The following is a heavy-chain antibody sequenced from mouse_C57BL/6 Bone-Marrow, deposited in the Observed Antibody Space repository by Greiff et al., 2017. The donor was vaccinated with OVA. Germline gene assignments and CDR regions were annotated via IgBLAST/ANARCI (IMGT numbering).Heavy chain of an antibody. CDR2: IYPSSGNT. D-gene: IGHD3-2*02. Sequence: QVQLQQSGAELARPGASVTLSCKASGYTFTSYGISWVKQRTGQGLEWIGEIYPSSGNTYYNEKFKGKATLTADKSSSTAYMELRSLTSEDTAVYFGARQHRLRYYFDYWYRGTALTVTA. CDR3: ARQHRLRYYFDY. V-gene: IGHV1-81*01. J-gene: IGHJ2*01. CDR1: GYTFTSYG.